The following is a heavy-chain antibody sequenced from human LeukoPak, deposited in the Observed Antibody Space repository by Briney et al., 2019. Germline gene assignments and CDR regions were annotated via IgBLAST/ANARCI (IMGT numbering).Heavy chain of an antibody. Sequence: GGSLRLSCVGSGFTYTDYWMHWSRQAPGKGPVWVSRINPDGTIIDYADSVKGRFRISRDNAKNLLYLQMNGLRADDTAVYYCAKDLSWNTADRWGQGILVTVSS. CDR2: INPDGTII. V-gene: IGHV3-74*01. CDR3: AKDLSWNTADR. CDR1: GFTYTDYW. D-gene: IGHD5-18*01. J-gene: IGHJ5*02.